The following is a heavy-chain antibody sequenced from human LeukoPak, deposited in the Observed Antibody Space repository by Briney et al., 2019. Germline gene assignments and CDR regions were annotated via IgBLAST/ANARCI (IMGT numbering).Heavy chain of an antibody. CDR3: AKDSVRYTAMVINWFDP. V-gene: IGHV3-30*18. CDR1: GFTFSSYG. D-gene: IGHD5-18*01. CDR2: ISYDGSNK. Sequence: GGSLRLSCAASGFTFSSYGMHWVRQAPGKGLEWVAVISYDGSNKYYADSVKGRFTISRDNSKNTLYLQMNSLRAEDTAVYYCAKDSVRYTAMVINWFDPWGQGTLVTVSS. J-gene: IGHJ5*02.